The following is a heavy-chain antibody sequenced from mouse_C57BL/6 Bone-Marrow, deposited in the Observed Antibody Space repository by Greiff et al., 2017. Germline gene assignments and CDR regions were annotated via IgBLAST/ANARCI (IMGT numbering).Heavy chain of an antibody. J-gene: IGHJ1*03. Sequence: QVQLKQPGAELVKPGASVKMSCKASGYTFTSYWITWVKQRPGKGLEWIGDIYPGSGSTNYNEKFKSKATLTVDTSSSTDYMQLSSLTSEDSAVYYCARPYYSNYWYFDVWGTGTTVTVSS. CDR1: GYTFTSYW. CDR2: IYPGSGST. D-gene: IGHD2-5*01. V-gene: IGHV1-55*01. CDR3: ARPYYSNYWYFDV.